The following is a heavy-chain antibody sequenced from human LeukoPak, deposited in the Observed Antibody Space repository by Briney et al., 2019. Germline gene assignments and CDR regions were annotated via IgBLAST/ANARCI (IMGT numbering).Heavy chain of an antibody. Sequence: KTSETLSLTCTVSGGSISSGSYYWSWIRQPAGKGLEWIGRIYTSGSTNYNPSLKSRVTISVDTSKNQFSLKLGSVTAADTAVYYCARDVSADYDFWSGYPKNWFDPWGQGTLVTVSS. J-gene: IGHJ5*02. CDR3: ARDVSADYDFWSGYPKNWFDP. CDR2: IYTSGST. V-gene: IGHV4-61*02. D-gene: IGHD3-3*01. CDR1: GGSISSGSYY.